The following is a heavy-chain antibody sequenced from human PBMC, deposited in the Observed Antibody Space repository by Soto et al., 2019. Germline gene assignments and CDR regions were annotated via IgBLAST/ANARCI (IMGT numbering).Heavy chain of an antibody. CDR3: ARRKERSGPYYLDL. V-gene: IGHV1-8*01. J-gene: IGHJ4*02. D-gene: IGHD6-25*01. CDR2: MNSNNGNA. Sequence: ASVKVSCKASGFTFITYDFSWVRQAVGQGLEWMGWMNSNNGNAGFAQKFRGRINMTRNTSISTAYLELSSLRSDDSAVYFCARRKERSGPYYLDLWGQGTQVTVSS. CDR1: GFTFITYD.